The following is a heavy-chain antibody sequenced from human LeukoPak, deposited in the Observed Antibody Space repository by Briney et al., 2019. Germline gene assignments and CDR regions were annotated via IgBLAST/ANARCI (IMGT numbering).Heavy chain of an antibody. Sequence: SETLSLTCTVSGGSISSYYWSWIRQPPGKGLEWIGYIYYSGSTNYNPSLKSRVTISVDTSKNQFSLKLSSVTAADTAVYYCARDVDNYMDVWGKGTTVTVSS. V-gene: IGHV4-59*01. CDR2: IYYSGST. CDR3: ARDVDNYMDV. J-gene: IGHJ6*03. CDR1: GGSISSYY. D-gene: IGHD5-12*01.